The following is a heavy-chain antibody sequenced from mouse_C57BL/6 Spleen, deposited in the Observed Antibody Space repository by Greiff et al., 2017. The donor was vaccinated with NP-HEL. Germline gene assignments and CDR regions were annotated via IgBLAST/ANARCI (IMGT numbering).Heavy chain of an antibody. J-gene: IGHJ3*01. CDR2: IYPGDGDT. CDR1: GYAFSSSW. Sequence: QVQLQQSGPELVKPGASVKISCKASGYAFSSSWMNWVKQRPGKGLEWIGRIYPGDGDTNYNGKFKGKATLTADKSSSTAYMQLSSLTSEDSAVYFCAEELLFAYWGQGTLVTVSA. D-gene: IGHD4-1*01. V-gene: IGHV1-82*01. CDR3: AEELLFAY.